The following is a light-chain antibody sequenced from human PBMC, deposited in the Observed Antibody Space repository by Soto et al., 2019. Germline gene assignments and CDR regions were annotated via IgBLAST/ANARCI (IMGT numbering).Light chain of an antibody. CDR1: QSFSSY. CDR2: DAS. CDR3: QQRSNWPPVIT. J-gene: IGKJ5*01. Sequence: EIVLTQSPATLSLSPGERATLSCRASQSFSSYLAWYQQKPGQVPRLLIYDASKRATGIPARFSGRGSGTDITLTISSLEPEDFAVYYCQQRSNWPPVITFGQGTRLEIK. V-gene: IGKV3-11*01.